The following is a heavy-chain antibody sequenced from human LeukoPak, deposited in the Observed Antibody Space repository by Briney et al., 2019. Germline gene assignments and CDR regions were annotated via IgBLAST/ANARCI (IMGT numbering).Heavy chain of an antibody. CDR3: ARSGHPCSGYSFDY. CDR2: INHSGST. D-gene: IGHD5-12*01. Sequence: SETLSLTCAVYGGSFSGYYWSWIRQPPGKGLEWIGEINHSGSTNYNPSLKSRVTISVDTSKNQFSLKLSSVTAADTAVYYCARSGHPCSGYSFDYWGQGTLVTVSS. J-gene: IGHJ4*02. CDR1: GGSFSGYY. V-gene: IGHV4-34*01.